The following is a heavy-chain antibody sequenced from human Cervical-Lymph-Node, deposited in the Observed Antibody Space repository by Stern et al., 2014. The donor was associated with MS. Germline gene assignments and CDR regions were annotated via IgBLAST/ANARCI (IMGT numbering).Heavy chain of an antibody. CDR3: AHSEDDEGYDY. CDR2: IYWDDEK. Sequence: QVTLRESGPTLVKPTQTLTLTCTFSGFSLTTNGVSVGWIRQPPGKALEWLAHIYWDDEKRYSPSLKSRLTITKDTSKNQVVLTMTNMDPVDTATYFCAHSEDDEGYDYWGQGTLITVSS. V-gene: IGHV2-5*02. CDR1: GFSLTTNGVS. J-gene: IGHJ4*02. D-gene: IGHD1-1*01.